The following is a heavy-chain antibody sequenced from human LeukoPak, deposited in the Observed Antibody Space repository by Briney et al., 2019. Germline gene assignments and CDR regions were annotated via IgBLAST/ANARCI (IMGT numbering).Heavy chain of an antibody. CDR3: ARKWTNWLDP. CDR1: GFPFSSYG. CDR2: IWFDGSNQ. V-gene: IGHV3-33*01. D-gene: IGHD1-26*01. J-gene: IGHJ5*02. Sequence: PGRSLRLSCAASGFPFSSYGMHWVRQAPGKGLEWVAVIWFDGSNQYYADSVKGRFTISRDNSNNTLYLQMSNLTAEDTAVYYCARKWTNWLDPWGQGTLVTVSS.